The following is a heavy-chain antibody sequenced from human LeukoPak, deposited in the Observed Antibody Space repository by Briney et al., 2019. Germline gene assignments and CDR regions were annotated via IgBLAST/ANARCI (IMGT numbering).Heavy chain of an antibody. CDR3: AAESLGYCSGGSCYGQFDY. V-gene: IGHV1-58*01. CDR2: IFVGSGNT. D-gene: IGHD2-15*01. J-gene: IGHJ4*02. CDR1: GFTFTSSA. Sequence: ASVRVSCKASGFTFTSSAVQWVRQARGQRLEWIGWIFVGSGNTNYAQKFQERVTITRDMSTSTAYMELSSLRSEDTAVYYCAAESLGYCSGGSCYGQFDYWGQGTLVTVSS.